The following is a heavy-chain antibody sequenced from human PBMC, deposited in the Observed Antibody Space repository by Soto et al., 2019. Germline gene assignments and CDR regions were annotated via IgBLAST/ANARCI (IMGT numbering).Heavy chain of an antibody. CDR2: IYYSGST. Sequence: SETLSLTCTVSGGSISSGDYYWSWIRQPPGKGLEWIGYIYYSGSTYYNPSPKSRVTIPVDTSKNQFSLKLSSVTAADTAVYYCASTIPYYYYGMDVWGQGTTVTVSS. CDR1: GGSISSGDYY. V-gene: IGHV4-30-4*01. D-gene: IGHD3-10*01. CDR3: ASTIPYYYYGMDV. J-gene: IGHJ6*02.